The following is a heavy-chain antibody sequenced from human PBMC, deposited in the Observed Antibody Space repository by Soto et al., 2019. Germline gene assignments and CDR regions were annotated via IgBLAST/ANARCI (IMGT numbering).Heavy chain of an antibody. V-gene: IGHV3-74*01. J-gene: IGHJ4*02. D-gene: IGHD5-12*01. CDR2: INGGGSSA. CDR1: GFSFSIFW. Sequence: EVQLVESGGDLVQPGGSLRLSCAASGFSFSIFWMHWVRQAPGKGLVWVSSINGGGSSADYADSVKGRFTFSRDNAKNTVHLQMNRLRAEDTVLYYGTRGGGYSGYDPFDYWGQGTLVTVSS. CDR3: TRGGGYSGYDPFDY.